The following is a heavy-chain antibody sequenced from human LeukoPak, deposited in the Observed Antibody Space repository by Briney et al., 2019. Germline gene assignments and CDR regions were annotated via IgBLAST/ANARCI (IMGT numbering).Heavy chain of an antibody. J-gene: IGHJ4*02. V-gene: IGHV4-38-2*01. CDR1: GYSISSGYY. CDR2: IYHSGST. CDR3: ARVPSSYYVDY. D-gene: IGHD3-3*01. Sequence: PSETLSLTCAVSGYSISSGYYWGWIRQPPGKGLEWIGSIYHSGSTYYNPSLKSRVTISVDTSKNQFSLKLSSVTAADTAVYYCARVPSSYYVDYWGQGTLVTVSS.